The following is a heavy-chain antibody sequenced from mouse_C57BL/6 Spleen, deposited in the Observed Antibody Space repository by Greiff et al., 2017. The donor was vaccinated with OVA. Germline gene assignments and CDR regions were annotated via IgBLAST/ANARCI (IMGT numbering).Heavy chain of an antibody. CDR2: IYPGSGNT. V-gene: IGHV1-76*01. J-gene: IGHJ3*01. D-gene: IGHD2-3*01. CDR1: GYTFTDYY. Sequence: QVQLKESGAELVRPGASVKLSCKASGYTFTDYYINWVKQRPGQGLEWIARIYPGSGNTYYNEKFKGKATLTAEKSSSTAYMQLSSLTSEDSAVYFCARGSLYDGYDPWFAYWGQGTLVTVSA. CDR3: ARGSLYDGYDPWFAY.